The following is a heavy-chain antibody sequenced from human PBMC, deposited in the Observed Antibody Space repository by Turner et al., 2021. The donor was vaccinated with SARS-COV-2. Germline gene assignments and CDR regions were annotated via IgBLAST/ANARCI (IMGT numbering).Heavy chain of an antibody. CDR2: IYYSGIT. V-gene: IGHV4-39*01. Sequence: QLQLQESGPGRVKPSETLSLTCTVSGGSSSSRPYYWGWIRQPPGKGLEWIGSIYYSGITYYTPSLTSRVTISVDTSKNQFSLTLRSVTAADSAVYYCARRSEGYYGSWSHWFDPWGQGTLVTVSS. J-gene: IGHJ5*02. D-gene: IGHD3-10*01. CDR3: ARRSEGYYGSWSHWFDP. CDR1: GGSSSSRPYY.